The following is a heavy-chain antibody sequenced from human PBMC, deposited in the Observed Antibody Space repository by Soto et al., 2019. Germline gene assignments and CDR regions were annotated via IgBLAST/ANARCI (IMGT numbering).Heavy chain of an antibody. Sequence: GGSLRLSCAASGFTFSGSAMHWVRQASGRGLEWVGRIRSKPNNYATAYAASVQGRFTISRDDSKITAYLQMNSLKTEDTAVYYCITYCSSVGCSDFDYWGQGTLVTVSS. D-gene: IGHD2-2*01. CDR3: ITYCSSVGCSDFDY. CDR2: IRSKPNNYAT. CDR1: GFTFSGSA. V-gene: IGHV3-73*01. J-gene: IGHJ4*02.